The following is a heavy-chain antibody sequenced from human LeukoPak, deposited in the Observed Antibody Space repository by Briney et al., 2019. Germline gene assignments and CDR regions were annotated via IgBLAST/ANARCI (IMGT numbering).Heavy chain of an antibody. V-gene: IGHV1-3*03. CDR1: GHTFTSYA. CDR2: INAGNGNT. J-gene: IGHJ4*02. CDR3: ARGARTLGDYVWGSYRYLLFDY. D-gene: IGHD3-16*02. Sequence: GASVKVSCKASGHTFTSYAMHWVRQAPGQRLEWMGWINAGNGNTKYSQEFQGRVAITRDTSASTAYMELSSLRSEDMAVYYCARGARTLGDYVWGSYRYLLFDYWGQGTLVTVSS.